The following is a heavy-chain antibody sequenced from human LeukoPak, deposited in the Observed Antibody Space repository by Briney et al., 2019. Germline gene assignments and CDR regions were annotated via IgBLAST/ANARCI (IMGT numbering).Heavy chain of an antibody. D-gene: IGHD3-9*01. CDR2: ISAYNGNT. J-gene: IGHJ4*02. CDR3: ARRNYDILTGYSFHFDY. Sequence: ASVTVSCKASGYTFTSYGISWVRQAPGQGLEWMGWISAYNGNTNYAQKLQGRVTMTTDTSTSTAYMELRSLRSDDTAVYYCARRNYDILTGYSFHFDYWGQGTLVTVSS. CDR1: GYTFTSYG. V-gene: IGHV1-18*01.